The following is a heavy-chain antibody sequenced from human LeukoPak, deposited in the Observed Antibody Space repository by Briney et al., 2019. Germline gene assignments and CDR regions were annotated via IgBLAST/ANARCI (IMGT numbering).Heavy chain of an antibody. V-gene: IGHV4-4*02. Sequence: PSGTLSLTCAVSGGSISSSNWWSWIRQPPGKGLEWIGEIYHSGSTNYNPSLKSRVTISVDKSKTQFSLKLSSVTAADTAVYYCARVDTAMGILDYWGQGTLVTVSS. D-gene: IGHD5-18*01. CDR3: ARVDTAMGILDY. CDR2: IYHSGST. J-gene: IGHJ4*02. CDR1: GGSISSSNW.